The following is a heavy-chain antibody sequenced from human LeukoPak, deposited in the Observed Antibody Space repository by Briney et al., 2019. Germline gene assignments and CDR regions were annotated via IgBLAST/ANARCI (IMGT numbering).Heavy chain of an antibody. D-gene: IGHD3-10*01. J-gene: IGHJ3*02. CDR2: IYYSGST. CDR3: ARRGTEDRPYYYGSGTQGAFDI. Sequence: PSQTLSLTCAVSGGSISSYYWSWIRQPPGKGLEWIGYIYYSGSTNYNPSLKSRVTISVDTSKNQFSLKLSSVTAADTAVYYCARRGTEDRPYYYGSGTQGAFDIWGQGTMVTVSS. CDR1: GGSISSYY. V-gene: IGHV4-59*08.